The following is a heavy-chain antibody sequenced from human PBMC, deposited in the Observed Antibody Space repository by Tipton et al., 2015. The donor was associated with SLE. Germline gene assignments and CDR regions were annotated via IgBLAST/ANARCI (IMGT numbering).Heavy chain of an antibody. J-gene: IGHJ6*02. CDR3: AREPGYCSGGTCYEFYYYYGMDV. D-gene: IGHD2-15*01. CDR2: IYSSGSP. Sequence: TLSLTCAVSGGSISSGSHYWTWIRQPAGKGLEWIGHIYSSGSPNYNPSLRSRLTISVDTSKNEFSLKLTSVTAADTAVYYCAREPGYCSGGTCYEFYYYYGMDVWGQGITVTVSS. V-gene: IGHV4-61*09. CDR1: GGSISSGSHY.